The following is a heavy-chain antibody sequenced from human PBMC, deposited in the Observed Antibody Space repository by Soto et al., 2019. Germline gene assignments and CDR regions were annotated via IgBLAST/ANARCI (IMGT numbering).Heavy chain of an antibody. CDR1: GYTFTSYD. D-gene: IGHD3-22*01. V-gene: IGHV1-8*01. CDR3: AKESYDSSGYYYAGEYYYYGMDV. CDR2: MNPNSGNT. J-gene: IGHJ6*02. Sequence: ASVKVSCKASGYTFTSYDINWVRQATGQGLEWMGWMNPNSGNTGYAQKFQGRVTMTRNTSISTAYMELSSLRSEDTAVYYCAKESYDSSGYYYAGEYYYYGMDVWGQGTTVTVS.